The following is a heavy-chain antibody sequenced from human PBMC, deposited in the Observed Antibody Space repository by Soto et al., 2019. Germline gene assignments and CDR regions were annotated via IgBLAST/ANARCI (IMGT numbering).Heavy chain of an antibody. CDR1: GYTFFTYA. CDR2: ISTYSGDT. CDR3: ARHHGPTTSENWFDP. D-gene: IGHD5-12*01. V-gene: IGHV1-18*01. Sequence: QVHLVQSGVEVKTPGASVKVSCQASGYTFFTYAISWVRQAPGQGLEWMGWISTYSGDTKYAQKFQCRVTMTTDTSTTTAYLELRSLGADDTAVYYCARHHGPTTSENWFDPWGQGTLVTVSS. J-gene: IGHJ5*02.